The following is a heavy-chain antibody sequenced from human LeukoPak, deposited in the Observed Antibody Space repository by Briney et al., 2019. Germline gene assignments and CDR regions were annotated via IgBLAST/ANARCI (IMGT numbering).Heavy chain of an antibody. D-gene: IGHD3-22*01. CDR3: AKPRDRDYDSSGYYGY. CDR2: ISGSGGST. CDR1: GFTFSSYA. J-gene: IGHJ4*02. V-gene: IGHV3-23*01. Sequence: GGSLRLSCAASGFTFSSYAMSWVRQAPGKGLEWVSAISGSGGSTYYADSVKGRFTISRDNSKNTLYLQMNSLRAEDTAVYYCAKPRDRDYDSSGYYGYWGQGTLVTVSS.